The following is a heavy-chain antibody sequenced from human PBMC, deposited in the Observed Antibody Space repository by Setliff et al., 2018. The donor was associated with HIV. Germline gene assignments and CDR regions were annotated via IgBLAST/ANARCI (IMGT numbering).Heavy chain of an antibody. Sequence: GASVKVPCKASADTFTDYGINWVRQAPGQGLEWMGWINTHTGNPTYAQGFTGRFVFSLDTSVSTAYLQISSRKAEDTAVYDCARGELDLDYWGQGTLDTVSS. J-gene: IGHJ4*02. CDR2: INTHTGNP. CDR3: ARGELDLDY. D-gene: IGHD1-1*01. CDR1: ADTFTDYG. V-gene: IGHV7-4-1*02.